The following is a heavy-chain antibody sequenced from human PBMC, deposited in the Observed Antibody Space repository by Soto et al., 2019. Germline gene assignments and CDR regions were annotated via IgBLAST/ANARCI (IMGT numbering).Heavy chain of an antibody. Sequence: EVQLLESGGGLVQPGASLRLSCEASGFTFSSYAMSWVRQAPGKGLEWVSGTSGTGGSTYYADSVKGRLTISRDNSKKTLYLQMNSLRAEDTALYYCARGEGFYDSTGYSSPHAMDVWGQGTTVTVSS. CDR1: GFTFSSYA. J-gene: IGHJ6*02. D-gene: IGHD3-22*01. CDR3: ARGEGFYDSTGYSSPHAMDV. V-gene: IGHV3-23*01. CDR2: TSGTGGST.